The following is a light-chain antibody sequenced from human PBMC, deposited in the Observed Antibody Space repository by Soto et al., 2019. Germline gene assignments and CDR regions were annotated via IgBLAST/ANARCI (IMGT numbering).Light chain of an antibody. J-gene: IGKJ5*01. Sequence: ETVLTQSPGTLSLSPGERATLSCRASQSVSSSYLAWYQQKPGQAPRLLIFGASRRATGIPDRFSGSGSGTEFTLTISSLQSEDFAVYYCQQFHNWPPITFGQGTRLEIK. CDR2: GAS. CDR3: QQFHNWPPIT. CDR1: QSVSSSY. V-gene: IGKV3-20*01.